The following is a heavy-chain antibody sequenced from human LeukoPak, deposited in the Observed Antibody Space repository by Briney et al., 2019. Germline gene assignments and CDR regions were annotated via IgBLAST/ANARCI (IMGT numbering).Heavy chain of an antibody. CDR3: ARDYSGYAGGLYYYYGMDV. CDR1: GGSISSGGYY. Sequence: SETLSLTCTVSGGSISSGGYYWSWIRQHPGTGLEWIGYIYYSGSTYYNPSLKSRVTISVDTSKNQFSLKLSSVTAADTAVYYCARDYSGYAGGLYYYYGMDVWGKGTTVTVSS. J-gene: IGHJ6*04. CDR2: IYYSGST. V-gene: IGHV4-31*03. D-gene: IGHD5-12*01.